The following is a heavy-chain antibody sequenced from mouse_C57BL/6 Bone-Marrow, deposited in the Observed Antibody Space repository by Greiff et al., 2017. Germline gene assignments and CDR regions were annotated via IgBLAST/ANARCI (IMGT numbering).Heavy chain of an antibody. CDR3: ASEGGYYDLDY. D-gene: IGHD2-3*01. V-gene: IGHV1-59*01. CDR2: IDPSDSYT. CDR1: GYTFTSYW. J-gene: IGHJ2*01. Sequence: VQLQQPGAELVRPGTSVKLSCKASGYTFTSYWMHWVKQRPGQGLEWIGVIDPSDSYTNYNQKFKGKATLTVDTSSSTAYMQLSSLTSEDSAVYYCASEGGYYDLDYWGQGTTLTVSS.